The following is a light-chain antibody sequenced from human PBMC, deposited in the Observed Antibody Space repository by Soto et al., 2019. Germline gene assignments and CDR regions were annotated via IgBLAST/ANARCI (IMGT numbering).Light chain of an antibody. CDR1: QSILYTSDNKNY. Sequence: DIVMTQSPDSLAVSLGERATINCKSSQSILYTSDNKNYLAWYQQKPGQSPTLLIYWASTRESGVPDRFSGSGSGTDFTLNINSLQPEDVAVYYCQQYYSTAPGTFGQGTKVEIK. CDR3: QQYYSTAPGT. J-gene: IGKJ2*02. CDR2: WAS. V-gene: IGKV4-1*01.